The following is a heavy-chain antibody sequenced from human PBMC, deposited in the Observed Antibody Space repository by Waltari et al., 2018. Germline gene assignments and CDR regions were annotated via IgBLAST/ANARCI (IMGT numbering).Heavy chain of an antibody. CDR2: IYRSGVT. Sequence: QVQLQESGPGLAKASQTLSLTCAVSGGPISNLNFYWRWIRQPAGKGLEWIGRIYRSGVTDYNPSLRGRATMFLDMSKNQFSLTVDSLIAADTAVYYCAVSPDTATSRAAFHFWGPGTTVSVSS. J-gene: IGHJ6*02. CDR3: AVSPDTATSRAAFHF. V-gene: IGHV4-61*02. D-gene: IGHD5-18*01. CDR1: GGPISNLNFY.